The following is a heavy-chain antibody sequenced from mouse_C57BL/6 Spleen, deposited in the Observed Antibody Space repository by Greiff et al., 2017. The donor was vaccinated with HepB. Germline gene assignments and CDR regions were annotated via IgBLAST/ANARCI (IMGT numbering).Heavy chain of an antibody. J-gene: IGHJ4*01. CDR1: GYAFTNYL. CDR3: ARRPLYAMDY. CDR2: INPGSGGT. Sequence: VQLQQSGAELVRPGTSVKVSCKASGYAFTNYLIEWVKQRPGQGLEWIGVINPGSGGTNYNEKFKGKATLTADKSSSTAYMQLSSLTSEDSAVYFCARRPLYAMDYWGQGTSDTVSS. V-gene: IGHV1-54*01.